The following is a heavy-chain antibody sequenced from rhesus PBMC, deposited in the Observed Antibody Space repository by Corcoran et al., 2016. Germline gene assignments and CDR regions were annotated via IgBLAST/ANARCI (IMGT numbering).Heavy chain of an antibody. CDR1: GGSISSGYYY. Sequence: QVQLQESGPGLVKPSETLSLTCAVSGGSISSGYYYWSWIRQPPGKGLEWIGYITYSGGNSYNPSLKSRVTISRDTSKNQFSLKLSSVTAADTAVYYCARDQRGAPFDYWGQGVLVTVSS. J-gene: IGHJ4*01. CDR3: ARDQRGAPFDY. V-gene: IGHV4-122*02. D-gene: IGHD3-34*01. CDR2: ITYSGGN.